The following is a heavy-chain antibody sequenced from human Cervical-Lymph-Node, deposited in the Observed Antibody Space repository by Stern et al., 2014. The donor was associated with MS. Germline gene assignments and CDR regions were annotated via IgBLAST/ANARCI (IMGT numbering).Heavy chain of an antibody. J-gene: IGHJ3*02. Sequence: VQLQESGPGLVKPSQTLSLSCTVSGAPVTSGGYFWTWLRPVPGKGLEWIGYIHHRGATFYNPPLKSRVTISVDTSENQVSLMLSSVTAADTAVYYCAAIGPLMEGAAFDIWGQGTLVTVSS. CDR1: GAPVTSGGYF. D-gene: IGHD3-16*01. V-gene: IGHV4-31*03. CDR2: IHHRGAT. CDR3: AAIGPLMEGAAFDI.